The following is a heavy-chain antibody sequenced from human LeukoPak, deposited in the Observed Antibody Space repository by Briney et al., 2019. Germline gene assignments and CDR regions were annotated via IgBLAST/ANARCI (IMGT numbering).Heavy chain of an antibody. CDR1: GGSLSSGEYY. CDR3: ARDTGWSSGDYDAFDV. J-gene: IGHJ3*01. D-gene: IGHD3-3*01. CDR2: IYYSGSA. V-gene: IGHV4-30-4*01. Sequence: KPSQTLSLTCTVSGGSLSSGEYYWSWIRQPPGKGLEWIGYIYYSGSAYYNPSLKSRVTISVDTSKNQFSLKLSSVTAADAAVYYCARDTGWSSGDYDAFDVWGLGTMVTVSS.